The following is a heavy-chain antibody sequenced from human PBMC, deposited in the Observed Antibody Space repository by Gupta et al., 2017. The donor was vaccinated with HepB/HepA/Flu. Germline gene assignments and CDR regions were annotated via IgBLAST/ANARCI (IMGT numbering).Heavy chain of an antibody. J-gene: IGHJ6*03. CDR1: GGSISSYY. D-gene: IGHD5-12*01. CDR3: ARDGVATGFDYYYYMDV. CDR2: IYTSGST. V-gene: IGHV4-4*07. Sequence: QVQLQESGPGLVTPSETLSLTCTVSGGSISSYYWSWIRPPAGKGLEWIGRIYTSGSTNYNPSLKSRVTMSVDTSKNQFSLKLSSVTAADTAVYYCARDGVATGFDYYYYMDVWGKGTTVTVSS.